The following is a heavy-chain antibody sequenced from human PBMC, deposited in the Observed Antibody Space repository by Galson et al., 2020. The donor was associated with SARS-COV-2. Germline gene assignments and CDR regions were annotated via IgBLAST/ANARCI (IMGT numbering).Heavy chain of an antibody. Sequence: GGSLRLSCAASGFTFSSYGMHWVRQAPGKGLEWVAVIWYDGSNKYYADSVKGRFTISRDNSKNTRYLQMNSLRAEDTAVYYCARDLDPIPAFPGIAVAGFPLDYWGQGTLVTVSS. V-gene: IGHV3-33*01. CDR2: IWYDGSNK. J-gene: IGHJ4*02. D-gene: IGHD6-19*01. CDR1: GFTFSSYG. CDR3: ARDLDPIPAFPGIAVAGFPLDY.